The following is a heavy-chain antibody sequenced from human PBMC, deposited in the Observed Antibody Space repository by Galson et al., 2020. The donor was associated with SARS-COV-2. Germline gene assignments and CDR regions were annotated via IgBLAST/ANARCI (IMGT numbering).Heavy chain of an antibody. V-gene: IGHV4-61*01. CDR2: VSYGGGS. J-gene: IGHJ4*02. CDR3: ARETYDSSGYYYDY. CDR1: GGSVSSDRYY. D-gene: IGHD3-22*01. Sequence: LETLSLTCTVSGGSVSSDRYYWSWIRQPPGKGLEWIGYVSYGGGSSYNPSLKSRVTISVDTSKNQFSLKVSSVTAADTALYYCARETYDSSGYYYDYWGQGTLVTVSS.